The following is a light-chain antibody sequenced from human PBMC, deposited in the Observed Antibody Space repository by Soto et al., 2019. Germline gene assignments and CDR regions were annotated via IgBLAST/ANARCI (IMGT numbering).Light chain of an antibody. CDR2: AAS. V-gene: IGKV1-39*01. Sequence: DIQMTQSPSSLSASVGDRVTITCRASQSISTYLNWYQQKPGKAPNLLIIAASSLQSGVPSRFSGSGSGTDFTLAISGLQPDDFASYYCQQSFTTRPTFGGGTKEQIK. CDR3: QQSFTTRPT. J-gene: IGKJ4*01. CDR1: QSISTY.